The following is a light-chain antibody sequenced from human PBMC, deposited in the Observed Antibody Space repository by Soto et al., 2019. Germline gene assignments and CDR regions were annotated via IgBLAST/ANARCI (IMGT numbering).Light chain of an antibody. CDR3: HHLKS. J-gene: IGKJ5*01. V-gene: IGKV3-11*01. CDR1: QTISNY. Sequence: EITLTQSPATLALSPGERATLSCRASQTISNYLAWYQHRPGQPPRLLIDDASNRATGIPARFSGSGSGTDFTVTISSLEPEDFSVYYCHHLKSLGQGTRLEIK. CDR2: DAS.